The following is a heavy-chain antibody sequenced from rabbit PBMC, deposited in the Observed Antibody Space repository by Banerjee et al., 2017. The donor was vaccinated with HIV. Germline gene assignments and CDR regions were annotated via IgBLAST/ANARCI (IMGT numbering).Heavy chain of an antibody. Sequence: QEQLEESGGDLVKPEGSLTLTCKASGFDFSTYGVSWVRQAPGKGLEWIGYIDPIFGVTYYASWVNGRFTISSDNAQNTVDLQMNSLTAADTATYFCARNLGIDFNLWGPGTLVTVS. V-gene: IGHV1S47*01. D-gene: IGHD4-2*01. J-gene: IGHJ4*01. CDR3: ARNLGIDFNL. CDR1: GFDFSTYG. CDR2: IDPIFGVT.